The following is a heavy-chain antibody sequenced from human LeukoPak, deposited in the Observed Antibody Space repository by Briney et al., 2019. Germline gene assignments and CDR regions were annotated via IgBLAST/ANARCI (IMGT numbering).Heavy chain of an antibody. J-gene: IGHJ6*03. D-gene: IGHD6-19*01. CDR1: GNSFGDYY. CDR3: ARGTVAGTENNYYYYYYMDV. V-gene: IGHV4-38-2*02. Sequence: PSETLSLTCTVSGNSFGDYYWGWIRQPPGKGLEWIGSIYHSGSTNYNPSLKSRVTMSVDTSKNQFSLKLSSVTAADTAVYYCARGTVAGTENNYYYYYYMDVWGKGTTVTISS. CDR2: IYHSGST.